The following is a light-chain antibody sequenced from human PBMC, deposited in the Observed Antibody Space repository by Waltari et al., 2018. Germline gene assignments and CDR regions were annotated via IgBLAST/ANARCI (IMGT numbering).Light chain of an antibody. CDR2: DVT. CDR3: ASYTNSNTWV. Sequence: QSALTQPASVSGSPGQSITISCSATSSDFGAYNYVSWYQLHPGKAPKLMIYDVTKRSSGVSTRFSGSKSGNTASLTISGVQTEDEADYFCASYTNSNTWVFGGGTKLTVL. J-gene: IGLJ3*02. V-gene: IGLV2-14*03. CDR1: SSDFGAYNY.